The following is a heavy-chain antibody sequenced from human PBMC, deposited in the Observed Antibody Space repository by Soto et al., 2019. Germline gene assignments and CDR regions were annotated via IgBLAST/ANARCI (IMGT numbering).Heavy chain of an antibody. CDR2: INAGNGNT. D-gene: IGHD4-17*01. V-gene: IGHV1-3*01. Sequence: RQAPGQRLEWMGWINAGNGNTKYSQKFQGRVTITRDTSASTAYMELSSLRSEDTAVYYCARDRTAPHNWFGLWGQGTLVTVSS. J-gene: IGHJ5*02. CDR3: ARDRTAPHNWFGL.